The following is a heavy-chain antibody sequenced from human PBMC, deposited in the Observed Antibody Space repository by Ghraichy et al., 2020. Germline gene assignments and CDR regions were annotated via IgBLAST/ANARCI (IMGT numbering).Heavy chain of an antibody. CDR1: GGSISSSSYY. V-gene: IGHV4-39*01. CDR3: ARVKSWESYYFDY. J-gene: IGHJ4*02. D-gene: IGHD6-13*01. CDR2: IYYNGDT. Sequence: SETLSLTCSVSGGSISSSSYYWGWIRQPPGKGLEWIGTIYYNGDTYYHSPLKSRVTISVDTSENQFSLKLSSVTAADMAVYYCARVKSWESYYFDYWGQGTLVTVSS.